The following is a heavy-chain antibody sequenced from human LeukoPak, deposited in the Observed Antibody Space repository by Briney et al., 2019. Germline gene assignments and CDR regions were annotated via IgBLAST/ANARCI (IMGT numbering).Heavy chain of an antibody. CDR1: GGSISSSTYY. Sequence: KPSETLSLTCTVSGGSISSSTYYWGWIRQPPGKGLEWIGSIYYSGSTYYNPSLKSRVTIFVDTSKNQFSLKLTSVIAADTAVCYCARRTTVRAFDIWGQGTMVTVSS. J-gene: IGHJ3*02. CDR2: IYYSGST. D-gene: IGHD4-17*01. V-gene: IGHV4-39*01. CDR3: ARRTTVRAFDI.